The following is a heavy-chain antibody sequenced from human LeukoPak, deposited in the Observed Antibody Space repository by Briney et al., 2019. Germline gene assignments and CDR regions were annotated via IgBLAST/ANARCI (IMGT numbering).Heavy chain of an antibody. V-gene: IGHV1-2*02. J-gene: IGHJ6*03. CDR3: ARDGRGRLYYYMDV. CDR2: INPNSGGT. D-gene: IGHD3-16*01. CDR1: GYTFTGYY. Sequence: ASVKVSCKASGYTFTGYYMHWVRQAPGQGLEWMGWINPNSGGTNYAQTFQGRVTMTRDTSISTAYMELSRLRSDDTAVYYCARDGRGRLYYYMDVWGKGTTVTVSS.